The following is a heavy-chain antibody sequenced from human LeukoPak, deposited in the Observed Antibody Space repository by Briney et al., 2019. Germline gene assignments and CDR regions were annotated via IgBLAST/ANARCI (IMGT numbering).Heavy chain of an antibody. D-gene: IGHD6-13*01. CDR2: IIHGGSS. J-gene: IGHJ4*02. Sequence: SETLSLTCAIHGGSFGGSLSGYYWRWVRQSPEKGLVWIGEIIHGGSSNYNPSFKSRVTMSLDPSTNQFSLNLASVTAADTAVYYCGNDRYSNICYYWGQGTLVTVSS. CDR3: GNDRYSNICYY. V-gene: IGHV4-34*12. CDR1: GGSFGGSLSGYY.